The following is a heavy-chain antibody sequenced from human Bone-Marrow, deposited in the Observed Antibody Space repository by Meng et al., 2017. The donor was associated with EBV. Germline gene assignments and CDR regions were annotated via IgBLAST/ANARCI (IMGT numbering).Heavy chain of an antibody. J-gene: IGHJ4*02. CDR3: AKDFIYYDSSGGFDY. CDR2: ISGSGGST. D-gene: IGHD3-22*01. CDR1: GFTFSSYA. Sequence: VQVLGSGGGLVQPGGSLRLSCASSGFTFSSYAMSWVRQAPGKGLEWVSAISGSGGSTYYADSVKGRFTISRDNSKNTLYLQMNSLRAEDTAVYYCAKDFIYYDSSGGFDYWGQGTLVTVSS. V-gene: IGHV3-23*01.